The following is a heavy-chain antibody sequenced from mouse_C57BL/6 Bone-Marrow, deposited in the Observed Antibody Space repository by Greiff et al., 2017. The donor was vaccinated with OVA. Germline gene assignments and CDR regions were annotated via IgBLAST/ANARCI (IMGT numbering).Heavy chain of an antibody. D-gene: IGHD1-1*01. CDR1: GYTFTSYW. CDR2: IYPGSGST. V-gene: IGHV1-55*01. Sequence: LQQPGAELVKPGASVKMSCKASGYTFTSYWITWVKQRPGQGLEWIGDIYPGSGSTNYNEKFKSKATLTVDTPSSTAYMQLSSLTSEDSAVYYCARRITNYAMDYWGQGTSVTVSS. J-gene: IGHJ4*01. CDR3: ARRITNYAMDY.